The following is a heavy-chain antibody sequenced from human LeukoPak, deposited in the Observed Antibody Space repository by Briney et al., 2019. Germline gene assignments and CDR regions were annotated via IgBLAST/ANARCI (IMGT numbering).Heavy chain of an antibody. D-gene: IGHD2-2*01. J-gene: IGHJ3*02. CDR1: GFTFSSYA. V-gene: IGHV3-30-3*01. CDR3: AREVDAFDI. Sequence: GGSLRLSCAASGFTFSSYAMHWVRQAPGKGLEWVAVISYDGSNKYYADSVKGRFTISRDNSKNTLYLQMNSLRAKDTAVYYCAREVDAFDIWGQGTMVTVSS. CDR2: ISYDGSNK.